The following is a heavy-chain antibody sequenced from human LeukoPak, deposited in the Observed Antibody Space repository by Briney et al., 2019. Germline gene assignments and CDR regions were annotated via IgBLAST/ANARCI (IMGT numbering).Heavy chain of an antibody. CDR1: GFTFSSYA. D-gene: IGHD3-16*01. J-gene: IGHJ6*02. CDR3: ARGGGLDV. V-gene: IGHV3-7*03. CDR2: INHNGNVN. Sequence: GGSLRLSCAASGFTFSSYAMSWVRQAPGKGLEWVASINHNGNVNYYVDSVRGRFTISRDNAKNSLYLQMSNLRAEDTAVYFCARGGGLDVWGQGATVTVSS.